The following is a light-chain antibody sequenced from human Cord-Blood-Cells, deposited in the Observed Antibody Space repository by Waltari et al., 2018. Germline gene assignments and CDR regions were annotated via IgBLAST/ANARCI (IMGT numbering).Light chain of an antibody. CDR2: DPT. J-gene: IGKJ2*03. Sequence: DIQMTQSPSSLSASVGDRDTITCQASQDISNYLNWYQQKPGKAPKLLIYDPTKLETGVPSRFSGSGSGTDFTFTISSLQPEDIATYYCQQYDNLPYSFGQGTKLEIK. CDR1: QDISNY. CDR3: QQYDNLPYS. V-gene: IGKV1-33*01.